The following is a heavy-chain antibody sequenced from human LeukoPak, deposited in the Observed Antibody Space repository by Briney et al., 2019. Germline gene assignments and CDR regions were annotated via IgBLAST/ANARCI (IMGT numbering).Heavy chain of an antibody. CDR1: GGSFSGYY. Sequence: SETLSLTCAVYGGSFSGYYWSWIRQPPGKGLEWIGEINHSGSTNYNPSLKSRVTIPVDTSKNQFSLKLSSVTAADTAVYYCARLRLSKQPFDYWGRGTLVTVSS. CDR3: ARLRLSKQPFDY. CDR2: INHSGST. D-gene: IGHD1/OR15-1a*01. V-gene: IGHV4-34*01. J-gene: IGHJ4*02.